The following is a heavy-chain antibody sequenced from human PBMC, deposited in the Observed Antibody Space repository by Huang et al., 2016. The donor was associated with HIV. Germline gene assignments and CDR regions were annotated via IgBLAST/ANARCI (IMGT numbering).Heavy chain of an antibody. V-gene: IGHV3-15*01. CDR3: TTESESSGWTMDHDAFDI. D-gene: IGHD6-19*01. Sequence: EVQLVESGGGLVKPGGSLRLSCAASGFTFSNAWMSWVCQAPGKGLEWVGSIKSKTDGGTTDYAAPVKGRFTISRDDSKNTLYLQMNSLKTEDTAVYYCTTESESSGWTMDHDAFDIWGQGTMVTVSS. CDR1: GFTFSNAW. CDR2: IKSKTDGGTT. J-gene: IGHJ3*02.